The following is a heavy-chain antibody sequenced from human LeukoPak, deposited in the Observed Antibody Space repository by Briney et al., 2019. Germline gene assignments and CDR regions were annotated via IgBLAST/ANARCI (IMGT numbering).Heavy chain of an antibody. CDR3: ARDRCSSTSCHLWDYFDY. J-gene: IGHJ4*02. CDR1: GGTFSSYA. Sequence: SVRVSCKASGGTFSSYAISWVRQAPGQGLEWMGRIIPIFGTANYAQKFQGRVTITTDESTSTAYMELSSLRSEDTAVYYCARDRCSSTSCHLWDYFDYWGQGTLVTASS. CDR2: IIPIFGTA. V-gene: IGHV1-69*05. D-gene: IGHD2-2*01.